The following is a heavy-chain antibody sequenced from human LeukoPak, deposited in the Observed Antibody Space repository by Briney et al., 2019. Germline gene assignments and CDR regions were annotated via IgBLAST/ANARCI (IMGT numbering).Heavy chain of an antibody. D-gene: IGHD4-17*01. CDR2: ISSSGSTI. CDR3: ARDLYYGDYGTYDAFDI. Sequence: GGSLRLSCAASGFTFSSYEMNWVRQAPGKGLEWVSYISSSGSTIYYADSVKGRFTISRDNAKNSLYLQMNSLRAEDTAVYYCARDLYYGDYGTYDAFDIWGQGTMVTVSS. CDR1: GFTFSSYE. J-gene: IGHJ3*02. V-gene: IGHV3-48*03.